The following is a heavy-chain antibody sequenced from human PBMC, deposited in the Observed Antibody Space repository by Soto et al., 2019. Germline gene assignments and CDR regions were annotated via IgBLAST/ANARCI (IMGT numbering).Heavy chain of an antibody. Sequence: QVQLQQWGAGLLKPSETLSLTCAAYGGSFSGYDWTWIRQPPGTGLEWIGEINHSGSSTYNPSLKSRVTISVDTSKNQFSLKLTSVTAADTAVYYCARDKITGLFDYWGQGTLVTVSS. V-gene: IGHV4-34*01. J-gene: IGHJ4*02. CDR3: ARDKITGLFDY. D-gene: IGHD2-8*02. CDR1: GGSFSGYD. CDR2: INHSGSS.